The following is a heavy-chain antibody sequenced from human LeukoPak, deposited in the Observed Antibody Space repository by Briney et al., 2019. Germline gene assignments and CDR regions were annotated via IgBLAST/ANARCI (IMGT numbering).Heavy chain of an antibody. V-gene: IGHV4-39*01. D-gene: IGHD1-14*01. CDR1: GGSISSTSNY. CDR3: ARGFGGPSATGFDY. Sequence: SETLSLTCSVSGGSISSTSNYRGWIRQPPGKGLEWIGSIYYSGDTYYNPSLRSRVIISVDTSKNRFSLKLTSVTAADTAVYYCARGFGGPSATGFDYWGQGTLVTVSS. J-gene: IGHJ4*02. CDR2: IYYSGDT.